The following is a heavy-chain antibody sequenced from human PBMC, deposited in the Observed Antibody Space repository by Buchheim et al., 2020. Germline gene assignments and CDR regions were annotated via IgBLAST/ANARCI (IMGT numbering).Heavy chain of an antibody. D-gene: IGHD3-10*01. V-gene: IGHV1-2*02. Sequence: QVDLVQSGSDVRKPGASMKVSCKASGYIFTAHYIHWVRQAPGQGLEWMGWINPNSGGTVYAQRFQARVTMTSDTSTTTAYMEVSGPTSDDTAVYYCARGAHFYGSGTFVIDNWGQGTL. CDR2: INPNSGGT. CDR3: ARGAHFYGSGTFVIDN. CDR1: GYIFTAHY. J-gene: IGHJ4*02.